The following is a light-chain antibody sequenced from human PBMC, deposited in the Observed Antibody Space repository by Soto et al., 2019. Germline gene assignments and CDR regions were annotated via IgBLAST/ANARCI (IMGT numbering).Light chain of an antibody. Sequence: IIFPQSPATLSLSPGERATLSCRASQSVSSYVAWYQQKPGQAPRLRIYVASNRATGIPARFSGSGSGTDFTLTISSLEPEDFAVYYCQQRSNWPITFGQGTRLEIK. CDR2: VAS. J-gene: IGKJ5*01. CDR1: QSVSSY. V-gene: IGKV3-11*01. CDR3: QQRSNWPIT.